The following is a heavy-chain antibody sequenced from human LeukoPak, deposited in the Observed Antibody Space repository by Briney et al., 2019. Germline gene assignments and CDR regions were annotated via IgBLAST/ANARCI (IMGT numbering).Heavy chain of an antibody. CDR2: VSNDGSNK. V-gene: IGHV3-30*03. Sequence: PGGSLRLSCAASGFTFSNYAMHWVRQAPGKGLEWVAVVSNDGSNKYSADSVKGRFTISRDNAKNSLYLQMNSLRDEDTAVYYCARGHDYGDSWGQGTLVTVSS. CDR1: GFTFSNYA. J-gene: IGHJ4*02. CDR3: ARGHDYGDS.